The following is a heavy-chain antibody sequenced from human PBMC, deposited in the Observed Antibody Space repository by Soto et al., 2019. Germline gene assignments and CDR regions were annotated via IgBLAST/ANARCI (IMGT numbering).Heavy chain of an antibody. J-gene: IGHJ6*03. CDR3: ARHLQTYYYYYMDV. D-gene: IGHD4-4*01. CDR1: GGSFSGYY. CDR2: INHSGST. Sequence: SETLSLTCAVYGGSFSGYYWSRIRQPPGKGLEWIGEINHSGSTNYNPSLKSRVTISVDTSKNQFSLKLSSVTAADTAVYYCARHLQTYYYYYMDVWGKGTTVTVSS. V-gene: IGHV4-34*01.